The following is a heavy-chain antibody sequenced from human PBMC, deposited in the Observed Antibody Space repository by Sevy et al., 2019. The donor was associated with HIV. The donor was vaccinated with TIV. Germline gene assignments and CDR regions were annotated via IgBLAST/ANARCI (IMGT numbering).Heavy chain of an antibody. CDR3: ARLSPGYSSGWYIREDYYHMDV. CDR2: IYHSGST. CDR1: GYSISSGYY. J-gene: IGHJ6*03. V-gene: IGHV4-38-2*01. D-gene: IGHD6-19*01. Sequence: SETLSLTCAVSGYSISSGYYWGWIRQPPGKGLEWIGSIYHSGSTYYNPSLKSRVTISVDTSKNQFSLKLSSVTAADTAVYYCARLSPGYSSGWYIREDYYHMDVWGKGTTVTVSS.